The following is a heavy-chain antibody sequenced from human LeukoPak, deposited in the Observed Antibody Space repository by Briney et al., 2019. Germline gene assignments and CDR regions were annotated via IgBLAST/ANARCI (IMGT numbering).Heavy chain of an antibody. Sequence: GESLKISCKGSGYSFTTYWIGWVRQMPGKGLEWMGFIYPGDSDTRYNPSFQGQVTISADKSTSTAYLQWNSLKASDTAMYYCARRGPAADWFDPWGQGTLVTVSS. CDR1: GYSFTTYW. D-gene: IGHD6-13*01. J-gene: IGHJ5*02. CDR2: IYPGDSDT. CDR3: ARRGPAADWFDP. V-gene: IGHV5-51*01.